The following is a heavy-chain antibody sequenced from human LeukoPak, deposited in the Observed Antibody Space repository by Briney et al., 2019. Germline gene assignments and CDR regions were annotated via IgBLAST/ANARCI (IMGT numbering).Heavy chain of an antibody. CDR2: ISSSGSTI. V-gene: IGHV3-48*03. J-gene: IGHJ4*02. CDR3: ARDQETTVKPYYFDY. Sequence: GGSLRLSCAASGFTFSSYEMNWVRQAPGKGLEWVSYISSSGSTIYYADSVKGRFAISRDNAKNSLYLQMNSLRAEDTAVYYCARDQETTVKPYYFDYWGQGTLVTVSS. CDR1: GFTFSSYE. D-gene: IGHD4-11*01.